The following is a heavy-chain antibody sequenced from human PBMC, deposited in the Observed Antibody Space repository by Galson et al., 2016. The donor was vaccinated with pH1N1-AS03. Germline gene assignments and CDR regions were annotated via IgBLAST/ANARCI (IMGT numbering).Heavy chain of an antibody. CDR1: GVSVRSDY. J-gene: IGHJ5*02. Sequence: ETLSLTCTVSGVSVRSDYWSWVRQPPGKGLEWIAYISDSGSTNYNPSLKSRVTISVDTSKNQFSLKLSSVTAADTAVYYCARHDYGDYVGWFDPWGQGTLVTVSS. CDR3: ARHDYGDYVGWFDP. V-gene: IGHV4-59*02. CDR2: ISDSGST. D-gene: IGHD4-17*01.